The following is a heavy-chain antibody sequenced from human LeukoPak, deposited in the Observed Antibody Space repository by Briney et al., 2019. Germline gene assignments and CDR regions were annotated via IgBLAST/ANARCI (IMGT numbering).Heavy chain of an antibody. CDR1: GFTFSSYS. CDR2: ISSSSSYI. J-gene: IGHJ4*02. CDR3: ARAIVVAPGLSSFDY. Sequence: PGGSLRLSCAASGFTFSSYSMNWVRQAPGKGLEWVSSISSSSSYIYYADSVKGRFTISRDNAKNSLYLQMNSLRAEDTAVYYCARAIVVAPGLSSFDYWGQGTLVTVSS. V-gene: IGHV3-21*01. D-gene: IGHD3-22*01.